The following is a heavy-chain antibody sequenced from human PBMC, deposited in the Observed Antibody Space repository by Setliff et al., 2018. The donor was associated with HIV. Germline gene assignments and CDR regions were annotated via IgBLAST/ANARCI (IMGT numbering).Heavy chain of an antibody. CDR2: IDHRGRP. CDR1: GGSFSDYY. V-gene: IGHV4-34*01. CDR3: ARVSPWFDP. Sequence: SETLSLTCGIYGGSFSDYYWSWIRQPPGKGLEWIGEIDHRGRPKYNPSLNSRVTMSVDKSRNQSSLKVSSVTAADTAVYYCARVSPWFDPWGEGTLVTVSS. J-gene: IGHJ5*02.